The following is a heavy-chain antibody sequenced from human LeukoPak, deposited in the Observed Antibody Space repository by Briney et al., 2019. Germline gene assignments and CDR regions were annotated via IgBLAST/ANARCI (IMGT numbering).Heavy chain of an antibody. V-gene: IGHV3-21*03. CDR3: TTETSETDYGDYVAGFQH. CDR2: ISYTGTYI. Sequence: PGGSLRLSCAASAFSLNAYNMNWVRQAPGKGLEWVSSISYTGTYIYYADSVKGRFTISRDNAKNSLYLQMNSLKTEDTAVYYCTTETSETDYGDYVAGFQHWGQGTLVTVSS. J-gene: IGHJ1*01. D-gene: IGHD4-17*01. CDR1: AFSLNAYN.